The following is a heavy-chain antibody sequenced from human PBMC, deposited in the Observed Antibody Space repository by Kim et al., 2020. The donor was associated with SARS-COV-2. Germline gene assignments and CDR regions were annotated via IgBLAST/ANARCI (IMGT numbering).Heavy chain of an antibody. Sequence: SETLSLTCAVYGGSFSGYYWSWIRQPPGKGLEWIGEINHNGSTNYNPSLKSRVTISVDTSKNQFSLKLSSVTAADTAVYYCASPRRGSGSYYGYWGQGTLVTVSS. CDR1: GGSFSGYY. D-gene: IGHD3-10*01. CDR2: INHNGST. CDR3: ASPRRGSGSYYGY. J-gene: IGHJ4*02. V-gene: IGHV4-34*01.